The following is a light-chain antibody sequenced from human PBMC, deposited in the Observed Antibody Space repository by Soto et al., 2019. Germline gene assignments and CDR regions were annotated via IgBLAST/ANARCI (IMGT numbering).Light chain of an antibody. V-gene: IGLV2-23*02. CDR1: YNL. CDR3: CSHAGRGTVL. J-gene: IGLJ2*01. CDR2: EVN. Sequence: QSVLTQPASVSGSPGQSITISCSGTYNLVSWYQQHPGKAPKLMIFEVNKRPSGVSYRFSGSKSGNTASLTISALQAEDEADYFCCSHAGRGTVLFGGGTKVTVL.